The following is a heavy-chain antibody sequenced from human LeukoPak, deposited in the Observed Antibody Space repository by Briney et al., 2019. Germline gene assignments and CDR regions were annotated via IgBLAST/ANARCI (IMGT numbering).Heavy chain of an antibody. CDR3: AREYNWKKRFDP. Sequence: GRSLRLSCAASGYTFTSYAMNWVRQAPGQGLEWMGWINTNTGNPTYAQGFTGRFVFSLDTSVSTAHLQISSLKAEDTAVYYCAREYNWKKRFDPWGQGTLVTVSS. J-gene: IGHJ5*02. V-gene: IGHV7-4-1*02. CDR1: GYTFTSYA. CDR2: INTNTGNP. D-gene: IGHD1-20*01.